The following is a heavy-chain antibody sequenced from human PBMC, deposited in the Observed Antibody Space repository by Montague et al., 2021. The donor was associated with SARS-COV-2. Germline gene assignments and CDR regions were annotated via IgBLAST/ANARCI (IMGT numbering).Heavy chain of an antibody. D-gene: IGHD3-22*01. J-gene: IGHJ3*01. Sequence: SETLSLTCTVSGGSIRNYFWSWVRQPPGKGLEWIAYIHDNGKTNSNPSLRSRVPISLDTSKNQFSLKLNSVTAADAAIYYCARDTYYYDSSDWKDVFDSWGQGTMVTVSS. V-gene: IGHV4-59*12. CDR2: IHDNGKT. CDR3: ARDTYYYDSSDWKDVFDS. CDR1: GGSIRNYF.